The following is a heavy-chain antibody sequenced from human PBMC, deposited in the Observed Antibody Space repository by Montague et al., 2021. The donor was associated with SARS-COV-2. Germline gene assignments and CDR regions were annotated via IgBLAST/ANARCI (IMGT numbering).Heavy chain of an antibody. CDR3: ARHDYTDVGNPDAFDL. V-gene: IGHV4-39*01. Sequence: SETLSLTCTVSGDSINSNTSFWGWIRQSPGKGLEWIGSMYCSGNNFYNPSLRSRLTMSVDTSKNQFSLNLGSVTATDTGVYYCARHDYTDVGNPDAFDLWGQGTMVTVSS. CDR2: MYCSGNN. D-gene: IGHD4-23*01. J-gene: IGHJ5*02. CDR1: GDSINSNTSF.